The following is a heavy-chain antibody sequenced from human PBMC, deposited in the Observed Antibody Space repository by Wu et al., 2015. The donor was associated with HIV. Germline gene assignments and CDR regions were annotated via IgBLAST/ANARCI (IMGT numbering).Heavy chain of an antibody. CDR2: MNPNSGNT. CDR3: ARGFGVPAARGVSGAFDI. J-gene: IGHJ3*02. Sequence: QVQLVQSGAEVKKPGASVKVSCKASGYTFTSYDINWVRQATGQGLEWMGWMNPNSGNTGYAQKFQGRVTMTRNTSISTAYMELRSLRSDDTAVYYCARGFGVPAARGVSGAFDIWGQGTMVTVSS. CDR1: GYTFTSYD. D-gene: IGHD2-2*01. V-gene: IGHV1-8*01.